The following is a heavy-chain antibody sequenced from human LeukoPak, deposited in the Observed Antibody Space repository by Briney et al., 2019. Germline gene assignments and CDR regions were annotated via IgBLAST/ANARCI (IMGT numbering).Heavy chain of an antibody. V-gene: IGHV3-64D*09. CDR2: IRSNGGNI. CDR3: VKDRVGLERNFDY. D-gene: IGHD5-24*01. CDR1: GFTFSSYA. Sequence: PGGSLRLSCSASGFTFSSYAMYWVRQPPGEGLEFVSAIRSNGGNIYYAASVKGRFTISRDNSKNTLYLRMSSLRPEDTAVYYCVKDRVGLERNFDYWGQGTLVTVSS. J-gene: IGHJ4*02.